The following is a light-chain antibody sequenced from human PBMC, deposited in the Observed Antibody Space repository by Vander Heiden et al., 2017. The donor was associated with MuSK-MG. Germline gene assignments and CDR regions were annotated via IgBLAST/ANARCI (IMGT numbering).Light chain of an antibody. CDR1: QSIGRY. V-gene: IGKV1-39*01. CDR3: QQSHTFPWT. J-gene: IGKJ1*01. CDR2: SAS. Sequence: DIQMTQSPSSLSASVGDRVTTTCRAGQSIGRYLNWYLQKPGKAPQLLIYSASSLQSGVPSRCSGSGSGTEFTLTIGSLQPEDFATYFCQQSHTFPWTFGQGTKVEVK.